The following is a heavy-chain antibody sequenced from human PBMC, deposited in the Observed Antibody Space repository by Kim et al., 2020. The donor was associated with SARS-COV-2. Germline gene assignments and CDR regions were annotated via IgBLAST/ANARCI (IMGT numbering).Heavy chain of an antibody. D-gene: IGHD3-16*01. CDR2: GST. Sequence: GSTDYTPSPKSRITISVDKSKNQFSLKLSSVTAADTAVYYCATYTKGFDYWGQGTLVTVSS. V-gene: IGHV4-4*02. CDR3: ATYTKGFDY. J-gene: IGHJ4*02.